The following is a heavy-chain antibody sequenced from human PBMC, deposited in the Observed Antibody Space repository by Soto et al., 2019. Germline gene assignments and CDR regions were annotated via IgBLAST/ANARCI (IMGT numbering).Heavy chain of an antibody. CDR2: ISAYNGNT. Sequence: ASVKVSCKASGYIFTSYDINWVRQAPGQGLEWMGWISAYNGNTDYAQKFQGRVTMTTATSTSTAYMELRSLRSDDKAVYYCAWQYSRGWYYYCGMDVWGQGTTVTGS. D-gene: IGHD6-19*01. V-gene: IGHV1-18*01. CDR1: GYIFTSYD. CDR3: AWQYSRGWYYYCGMDV. J-gene: IGHJ6*02.